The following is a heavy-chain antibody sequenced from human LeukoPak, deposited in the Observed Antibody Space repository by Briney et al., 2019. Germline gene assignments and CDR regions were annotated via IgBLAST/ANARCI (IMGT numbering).Heavy chain of an antibody. V-gene: IGHV1-18*01. J-gene: IGHJ4*02. CDR3: ARDRAVAGFHLAAY. CDR2: ISAYKGKT. CDR1: GDTFTSYS. Sequence: ASVKVSCKASGDTFTSYSMHWVRDAPGQRLESMGWISAYKGKTNYAQKPQSRVTTTTDTTTRTAYMGQRRPRSDGTALYFCARDRAVAGFHLAAYWGQGTLVTAPS. D-gene: IGHD6-19*01.